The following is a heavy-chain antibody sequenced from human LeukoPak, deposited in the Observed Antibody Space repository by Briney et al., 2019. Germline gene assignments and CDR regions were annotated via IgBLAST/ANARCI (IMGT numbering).Heavy chain of an antibody. V-gene: IGHV4-59*01. CDR2: IYYSGST. Sequence: PSETLSLTCTVSGGSISSYYWSWIRQPPGKGLEWIGYIYYSGSTNYNPSFKSRVTISVDTSKNQFSLKLSSVTAADTAVYYCARCISGTSQVFDYWGQGTLVTVSS. D-gene: IGHD1-20*01. J-gene: IGHJ4*02. CDR1: GGSISSYY. CDR3: ARCISGTSQVFDY.